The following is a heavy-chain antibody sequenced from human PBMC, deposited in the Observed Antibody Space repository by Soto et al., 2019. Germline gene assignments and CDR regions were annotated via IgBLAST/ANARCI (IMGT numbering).Heavy chain of an antibody. Sequence: PGGSLRLSCAASGFTFSGSAMHWVRQASGKGLEWVGRIRSKANSYATAYAASVKGRFTISRDDSKNTAYLQMNSLKTEDTAVYYCTRHTRIAAAYYYYGMDVWGQGTTVTVSS. D-gene: IGHD6-13*01. CDR1: GFTFSGSA. CDR2: IRSKANSYAT. V-gene: IGHV3-73*01. CDR3: TRHTRIAAAYYYYGMDV. J-gene: IGHJ6*02.